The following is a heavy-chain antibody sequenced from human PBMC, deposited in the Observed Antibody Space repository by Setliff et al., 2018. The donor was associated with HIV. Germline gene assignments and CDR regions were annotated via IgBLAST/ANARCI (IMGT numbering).Heavy chain of an antibody. Sequence: TLSLTCTVSGDSISSANYFWNWIRQPAGKGLEWIGHIFTSGSTSYNPSLKSRLTISVDTSKNQFSLELRSVTAADTAVYHCARPHSGRGGGAYFDPWGQGILVTVSS. CDR1: GDSISSANYF. J-gene: IGHJ5*02. D-gene: IGHD6-19*01. V-gene: IGHV4-61*09. CDR2: IFTSGST. CDR3: ARPHSGRGGGAYFDP.